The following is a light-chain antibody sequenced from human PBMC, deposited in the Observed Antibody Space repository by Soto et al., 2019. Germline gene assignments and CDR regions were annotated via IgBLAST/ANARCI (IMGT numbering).Light chain of an antibody. J-gene: IGLJ1*01. CDR3: SSYTSSSTLYA. V-gene: IGLV2-14*01. CDR2: DVS. Sequence: QSALTQPASVSGSPGQSITISCTGTSSDVGRYNNVSWYQQHPGKAPKLMIHDVSNRPSGVSDRFSGSKSGNTASLTISGLQAEDEADYYCSSYTSSSTLYAFGTGTKLTVL. CDR1: SSDVGRYNN.